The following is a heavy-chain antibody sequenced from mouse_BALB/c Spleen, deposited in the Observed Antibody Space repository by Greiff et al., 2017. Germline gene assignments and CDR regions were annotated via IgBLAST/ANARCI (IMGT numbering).Heavy chain of an antibody. CDR3: ARGGTGYAMDY. CDR2: IDPSDSET. CDR1: GYTFTSYW. V-gene: IGHV1-69*02. J-gene: IGHJ4*01. D-gene: IGHD2-14*01. Sequence: QVQLQQSGAELVKPGAPVKLSCKASGYTFTSYWMNWVKQRPGRGLEWIGRIDPSDSETHYNQKFKDKATLTVDKSSSTAYIQLSSLTSEDSAVYYCARGGTGYAMDYWGQGTSVTVSS.